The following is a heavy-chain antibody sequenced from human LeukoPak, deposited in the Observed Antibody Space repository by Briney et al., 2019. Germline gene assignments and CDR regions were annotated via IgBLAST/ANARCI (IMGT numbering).Heavy chain of an antibody. J-gene: IGHJ4*02. D-gene: IGHD3-22*01. CDR1: GFTFSSYG. Sequence: GGSLRLSCAASGFTFSSYGMHWVRQAPGKELEWVAIISYDGSNKYYADSVKGRFTISRDNSKNTVYLQMNNLRAEDTAVYYCAKVTFDYYDSSGYSGYYFDYWGQGTLVTVSS. CDR3: AKVTFDYYDSSGYSGYYFDY. V-gene: IGHV3-30*18. CDR2: ISYDGSNK.